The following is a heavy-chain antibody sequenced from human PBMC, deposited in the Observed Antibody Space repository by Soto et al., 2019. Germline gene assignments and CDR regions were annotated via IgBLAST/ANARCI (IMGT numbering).Heavy chain of an antibody. J-gene: IGHJ4*02. V-gene: IGHV1-69*02. CDR3: KHTKGTARPGSDFAY. D-gene: IGHD6-6*01. CDR2: IIPIRGIA. CDR1: GGANSRDP. Sequence: LKRDCKAAGGANSRDPGSRGIQKPEQGLEWMGRIIPIRGIANYAQKFQGRVTITADKATSTAYMELSSLRSEDTAVYFCKHTKGTARPGSDFAYWGKGSLDPGTS.